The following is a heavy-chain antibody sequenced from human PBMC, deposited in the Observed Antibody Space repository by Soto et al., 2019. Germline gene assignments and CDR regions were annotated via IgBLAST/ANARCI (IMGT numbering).Heavy chain of an antibody. D-gene: IGHD2-2*01. J-gene: IGHJ6*03. CDR1: GFTFSSYS. CDR3: ARENIVVVPAARDYYYYYMDV. CDR2: ISSSSSTI. Sequence: GSLRLSCAASGFTFSSYSMNWVRQAPGKGLEWVSYISSSSSTIYYADSVKGRFTISRDNAKNSLYLQMNSLRAEDTAVYYCARENIVVVPAARDYYYYYMDVWGKGTTVTVSS. V-gene: IGHV3-48*01.